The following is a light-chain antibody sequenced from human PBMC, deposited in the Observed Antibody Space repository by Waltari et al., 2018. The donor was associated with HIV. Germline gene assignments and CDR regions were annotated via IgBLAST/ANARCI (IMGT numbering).Light chain of an antibody. Sequence: QSALTQSASVSGSPGQSITISCTGTSTNIGSYNLVSWYQQHPGKAPKVIIYEVNKRPSGVSNRFSGSTSCSTASLTISGLQAEDEADYYCCSYAGSSNVVFGGGTKLTVL. CDR1: STNIGSYNL. CDR3: CSYAGSSNVV. CDR2: EVN. J-gene: IGLJ2*01. V-gene: IGLV2-23*02.